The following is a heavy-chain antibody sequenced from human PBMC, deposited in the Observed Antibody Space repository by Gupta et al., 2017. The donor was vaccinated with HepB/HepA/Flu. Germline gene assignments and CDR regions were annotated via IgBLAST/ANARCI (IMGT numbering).Heavy chain of an antibody. CDR2: IHYTGSA. J-gene: IGHJ3*02. D-gene: IGHD5-12*01. CDR3: ARKVDVTTKTAAFDI. V-gene: IGHV4-31*03. CDR1: GGSIRSNNYF. Sequence: QVQLQESGPGLVKPSQTLSLTCTVSGGSIRSNNYFWSWIRQLPGKGLEWIGYIHYTGSAYYNPSRKSRLTISVDTSKNQFSLKLKSVNAEDTALYYCARKVDVTTKTAAFDIWGQGTMVTVSS.